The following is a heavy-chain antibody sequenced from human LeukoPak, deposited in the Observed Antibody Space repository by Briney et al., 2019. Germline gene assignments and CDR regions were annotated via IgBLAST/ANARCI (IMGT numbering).Heavy chain of an antibody. J-gene: IGHJ6*02. Sequence: SETLSLTCAVFGGSFSGQYWSWIRQPPGKGLEWIGYIYYSGSTYYNPSLKSRVTISLDTSKNQFSLKLSSVTAADTAVYYCAREQVAASDYYYYGMDVWGQGTTVTVSS. V-gene: IGHV4-30-4*08. D-gene: IGHD2-15*01. CDR1: GGSFSGQY. CDR2: IYYSGST. CDR3: AREQVAASDYYYYGMDV.